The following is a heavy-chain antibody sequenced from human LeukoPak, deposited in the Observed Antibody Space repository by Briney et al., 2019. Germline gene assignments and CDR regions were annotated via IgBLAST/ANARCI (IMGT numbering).Heavy chain of an antibody. J-gene: IGHJ5*02. Sequence: ASVKVSCKASGYTFTSYAMHWVRQAPGQRLEWMGWINAGNGNTKYSQKFQGRVTMTRDTSTSTVYMELSSLRSEDTAVYYCAGGIVGATTWFDPWGQGTLVTVSS. D-gene: IGHD1-26*01. CDR2: INAGNGNT. V-gene: IGHV1-3*01. CDR3: AGGIVGATTWFDP. CDR1: GYTFTSYA.